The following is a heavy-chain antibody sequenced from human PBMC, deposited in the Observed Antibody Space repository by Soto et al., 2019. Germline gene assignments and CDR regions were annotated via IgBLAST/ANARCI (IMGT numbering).Heavy chain of an antibody. V-gene: IGHV4-30-4*08. J-gene: IGHJ5*02. CDR1: GGSISSGGYY. CDR3: ARGDVGFDWLVL. Sequence: PSETLSLTCTVSGGSISSGGYYWSWIRQHPGKGLEWIGYIYYSGSTYYNPSLKSRVTISVDTSKNQFSLKLSSVTAADTAVYYCARGDVGFDWLVLWGQGTLVTVSS. D-gene: IGHD3-3*01. CDR2: IYYSGST.